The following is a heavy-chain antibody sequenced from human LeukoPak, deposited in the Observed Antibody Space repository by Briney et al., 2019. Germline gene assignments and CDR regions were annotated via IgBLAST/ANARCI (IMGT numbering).Heavy chain of an antibody. Sequence: QAGGSLRLSCAASGFTFSTYAMTWVRQPPGKGLEWVSGISDTGDSTYYADSVKGRFTISRDNSKNTLDMQMSSLRAEDTAVYYCAKVGCDFWSGYRRYMDAWGKGTTVTVSS. D-gene: IGHD3-3*01. V-gene: IGHV3-23*01. J-gene: IGHJ6*03. CDR2: ISDTGDST. CDR1: GFTFSTYA. CDR3: AKVGCDFWSGYRRYMDA.